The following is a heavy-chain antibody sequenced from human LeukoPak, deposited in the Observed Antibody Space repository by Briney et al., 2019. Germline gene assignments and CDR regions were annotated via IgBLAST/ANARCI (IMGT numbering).Heavy chain of an antibody. Sequence: ASVKVSCKASGYTFTSYGISWVRQAPGQGLEWMGWIKVNGGGTKNEQKFQGRVTMTRDTSITTAYMELSGLTPDDTAVYYCASNPSGTKYFDYWGQGTLVTVSS. V-gene: IGHV1-2*02. D-gene: IGHD1-26*01. J-gene: IGHJ4*02. CDR1: GYTFTSYG. CDR3: ASNPSGTKYFDY. CDR2: IKVNGGGT.